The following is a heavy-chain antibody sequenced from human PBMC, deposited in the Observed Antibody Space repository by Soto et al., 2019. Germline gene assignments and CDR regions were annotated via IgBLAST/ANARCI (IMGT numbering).Heavy chain of an antibody. V-gene: IGHV1-3*01. CDR3: ARDKRFLEIDY. CDR1: GFTKTRYS. D-gene: IGHD3-3*01. CDR2: INGGNGKT. Sequence: GTSAKPSSKAPGFTKTRYSMHSVRQAPGQRLEWMGWINGGNGKTKYSQKFQGRVTITRDTSASTAYMELSSLRSEDTAVYYCARDKRFLEIDYWGQGTLVTVSS. J-gene: IGHJ4*02.